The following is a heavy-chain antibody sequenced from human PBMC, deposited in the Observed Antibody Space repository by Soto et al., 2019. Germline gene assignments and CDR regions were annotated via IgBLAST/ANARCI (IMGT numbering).Heavy chain of an antibody. D-gene: IGHD1-26*01. CDR2: IWYDGTSK. V-gene: IGHV3-33*01. CDR1: GFTFSSYG. CDR3: VRDWSYRRFDY. J-gene: IGHJ4*02. Sequence: QVQLVESGGDVVQPGRSLRLSCAASGFTFSSYGMYWVRQAPGKGLEWVALIWYDGTSKYYADSVKGRFTISRDNSKNTLYLQMISLRAEDTAMYYCVRDWSYRRFDYWGQGTLVTISS.